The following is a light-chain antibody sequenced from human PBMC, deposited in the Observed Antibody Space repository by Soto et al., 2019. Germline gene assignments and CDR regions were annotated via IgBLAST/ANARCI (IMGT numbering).Light chain of an antibody. CDR1: SSDVGGYTY. CDR3: CSYVSSKTYV. V-gene: IGLV2-14*01. Sequence: QSVLTQPASVSGSPRQSITISCTGASSDVGGYTYVSWCQQHPGKAPKLMIYEVNNRPSGVSNRFSGSKSGNTASLTISGLQAEDEADYYCCSYVSSKTYVFGTGTKVTVL. CDR2: EVN. J-gene: IGLJ1*01.